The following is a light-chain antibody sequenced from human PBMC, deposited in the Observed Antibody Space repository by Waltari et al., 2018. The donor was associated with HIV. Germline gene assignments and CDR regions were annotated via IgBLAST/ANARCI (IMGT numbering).Light chain of an antibody. CDR1: PSLLHSNGYNY. CDR2: LGY. J-gene: IGKJ5*01. Sequence: DIVMTKSPLSLPVTPGEPASISSRSSPSLLHSNGYNYLDWYLQKPGQSPQLLIYLGYHRASGVPDRFSGSGSGTDFTLKISKVEPDDVGVYYCMQALETLTFGQGTRLEIK. CDR3: MQALETLT. V-gene: IGKV2-28*01.